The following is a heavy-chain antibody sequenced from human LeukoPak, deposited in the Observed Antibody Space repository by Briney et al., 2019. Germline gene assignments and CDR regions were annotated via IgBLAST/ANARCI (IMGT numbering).Heavy chain of an antibody. J-gene: IGHJ6*03. CDR1: GFTFSSYG. CDR3: ARGLLWFGEIYYYMDV. Sequence: PGGTLRLSCAASGFTFSSYGMSWVRQAPGKGLEWVSAISGSGGSTYYADSVKGRFTISRDNSKNTLYLQMNSLRAEDTAVYYCARGLLWFGEIYYYMDVWGKGTTVTISS. V-gene: IGHV3-23*01. D-gene: IGHD3-10*01. CDR2: ISGSGGST.